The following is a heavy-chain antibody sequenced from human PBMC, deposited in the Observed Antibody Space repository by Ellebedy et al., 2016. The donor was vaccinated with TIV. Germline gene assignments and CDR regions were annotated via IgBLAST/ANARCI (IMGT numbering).Heavy chain of an antibody. CDR3: VEDTEYYNGLDV. CDR2: TYYRYKWYN. J-gene: IGHJ6*02. CDR1: GDSVSSDSAV. V-gene: IGHV6-1*01. Sequence: MPSETLSLTCAISGDSVSSDSAVWNCIRQPPSRGLEWLGMTYYRYKWYNDYAVSVKSRMAINPDTSMNQVPLQLCSVTAEDSAVDYCVEDTEYYNGLDVWGQGTTVTVSS. D-gene: IGHD5-18*01.